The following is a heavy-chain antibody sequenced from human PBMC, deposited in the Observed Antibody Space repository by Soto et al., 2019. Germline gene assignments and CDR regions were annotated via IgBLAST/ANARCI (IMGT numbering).Heavy chain of an antibody. V-gene: IGHV1-69*01. J-gene: IGHJ4*02. CDR1: EGTFNSYA. D-gene: IGHD6-13*01. CDR2: IIPYYNTL. CDR3: ASGASRWYPYFVDS. Sequence: QAQVVQSGAEVRKPGSSVKLSCKASEGTFNSYAIAWVRQAPGQGLEWMGGIIPYYNTLNYAQKFQDRVSITADDSTNTVYMELSSLRSDDTAVYFCASGASRWYPYFVDSWAQGNLVTVSS.